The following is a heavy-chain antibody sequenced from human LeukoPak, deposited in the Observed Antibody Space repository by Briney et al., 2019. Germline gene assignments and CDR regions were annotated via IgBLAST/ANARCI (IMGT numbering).Heavy chain of an antibody. CDR2: IYYSGST. CDR3: ARVVTQGYFDY. Sequence: SETLSLTCTVSGGSISSGDYYWSWIRQPPGKGLEWIGYIYYSGSTYYNPSLKSRVTISVDTSKNQFSLKLSSVTAADTAVYYCARVVTQGYFDYWGQGNLVTVSS. V-gene: IGHV4-30-4*08. J-gene: IGHJ4*02. D-gene: IGHD4-23*01. CDR1: GGSISSGDYY.